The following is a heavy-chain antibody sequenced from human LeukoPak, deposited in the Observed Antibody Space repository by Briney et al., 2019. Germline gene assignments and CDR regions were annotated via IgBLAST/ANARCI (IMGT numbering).Heavy chain of an antibody. V-gene: IGHV4-61*01. CDR1: GGSISSGSYY. CDR3: ARGDSSSHPDEPFDY. D-gene: IGHD6-6*01. Sequence: SQTLSLTCTVSGGSISSGSYYWSWIRQPPGKGLEWIGYIYYSGSTNYNPSLKSRVTISVDTSKNQFSLKLSSVTAADTAVYYCARGDSSSHPDEPFDYWGQGTLVTVSS. CDR2: IYYSGST. J-gene: IGHJ4*02.